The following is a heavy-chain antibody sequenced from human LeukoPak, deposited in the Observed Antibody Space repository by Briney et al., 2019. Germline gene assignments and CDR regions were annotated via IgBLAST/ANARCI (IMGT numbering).Heavy chain of an antibody. Sequence: SETLSLTCTVSGGSISSSSYYWGWIRQPPGKGLEWIGSIYYSGSTYYNPSLKSRVTISVDTSKNQFSLKLSSVTAADTAVYYCATIPYYYDSSGYYYGAFDYWGQGTLVTVSS. J-gene: IGHJ4*02. CDR3: ATIPYYYDSSGYYYGAFDY. CDR2: IYYSGST. D-gene: IGHD3-22*01. V-gene: IGHV4-39*07. CDR1: GGSISSSSYY.